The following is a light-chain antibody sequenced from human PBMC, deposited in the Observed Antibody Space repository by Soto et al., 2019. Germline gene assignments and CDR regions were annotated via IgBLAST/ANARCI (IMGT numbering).Light chain of an antibody. Sequence: DIVMTQSPLSLSVTPGEPASISCRSSQSLLHLNGDNYLDWYLQKPGQSPQLLIYLASRRASGVPDRFSGSGSGTDFTLRISRVEAEDVGVYYCMRALQTPWTFGQGTKVDI. J-gene: IGKJ1*01. V-gene: IGKV2-28*01. CDR1: QSLLHLNGDNY. CDR3: MRALQTPWT. CDR2: LAS.